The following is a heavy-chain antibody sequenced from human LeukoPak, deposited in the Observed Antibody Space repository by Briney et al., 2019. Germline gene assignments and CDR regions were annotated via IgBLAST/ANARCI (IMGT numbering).Heavy chain of an antibody. V-gene: IGHV3-21*01. D-gene: IGHD6-13*01. J-gene: IGHJ4*02. CDR2: ISSSSSYI. CDR1: GFTFSRYS. Sequence: GGSLRLSCAPSGFTFSRYSMTWARQAPGKGLEWVSSISSSSSYIYYADSVKGRFTISRDNAKNSLYLQMNSLRAEDTAVYYCARNRTRCSWLYYFYYLGQGTLVTVCS. CDR3: ARNRTRCSWLYYFYY.